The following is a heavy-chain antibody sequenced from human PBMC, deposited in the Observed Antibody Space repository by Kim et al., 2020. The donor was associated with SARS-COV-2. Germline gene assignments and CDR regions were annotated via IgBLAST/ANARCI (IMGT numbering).Heavy chain of an antibody. V-gene: IGHV5-51*01. CDR2: IYPGDSDT. CDR3: ARQSYYDFWSGYYNSGAFDI. D-gene: IGHD3-3*01. J-gene: IGHJ3*02. Sequence: GESLKISCKGSGYSFTSYWIGWVRQMPGKGLEWMGIIYPGDSDTRYSPSFQGQVTISADKSISTAYLQWSSLKASDTAMYYCARQSYYDFWSGYYNSGAFDIWGQGTMVTVSS. CDR1: GYSFTSYW.